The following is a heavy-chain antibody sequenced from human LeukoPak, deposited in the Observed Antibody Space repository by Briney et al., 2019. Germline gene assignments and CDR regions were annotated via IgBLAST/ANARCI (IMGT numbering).Heavy chain of an antibody. V-gene: IGHV3-48*01. CDR2: ISSSSSTI. CDR3: ARVREYSSSWPYYYYYGMDV. J-gene: IGHJ6*02. D-gene: IGHD6-13*01. CDR1: GFTFSSYS. Sequence: GGSQRLSCAASGFTFSSYSMNWVRQAPGKGLEWVSYISSSSSTIYYADSVKGRFTISRDNAKNSLYLQMNSLRAEDTAVYYCARVREYSSSWPYYYYYGMDVWGQGTTVTVSS.